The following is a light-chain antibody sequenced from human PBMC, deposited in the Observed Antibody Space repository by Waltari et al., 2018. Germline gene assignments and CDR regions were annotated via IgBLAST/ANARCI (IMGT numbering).Light chain of an antibody. CDR1: NSNVGSNS. CDR2: RNN. V-gene: IGLV1-44*01. CDR3: AAWDYSLDGHVL. Sequence: QSVLTQPPSASGTPGQRVTISCSGSNSNVGSNSVNWYQQVPGTAPKLLIYRNNPRPSGVPDRCSGSKSGTSASLAISGLQSEDEADYYCAAWDYSLDGHVLFGGGTKLTVL. J-gene: IGLJ2*01.